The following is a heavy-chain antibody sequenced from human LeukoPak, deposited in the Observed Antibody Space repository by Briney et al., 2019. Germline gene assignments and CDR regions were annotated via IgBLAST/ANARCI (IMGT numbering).Heavy chain of an antibody. D-gene: IGHD4-11*01. V-gene: IGHV7-4-1*02. Sequence: GASVKVSCKASGYTFTGYYMHWVRQAPGQGLEWMGWINTNTGNPTYAQGFAGRFVFSLDPSVSTAYLQISSLKAEDTAAYYCAREVRAFDYWGQGTLVTVSS. CDR1: GYTFTGYY. CDR2: INTNTGNP. CDR3: AREVRAFDY. J-gene: IGHJ4*02.